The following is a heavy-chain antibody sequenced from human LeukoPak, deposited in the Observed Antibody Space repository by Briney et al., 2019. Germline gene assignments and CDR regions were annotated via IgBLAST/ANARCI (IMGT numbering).Heavy chain of an antibody. CDR3: AKASPVYYDSSGYSGSGFDY. Sequence: GGSLRLSCAASGFTFDDYAMHWVRQAPGKGLEWVSGISWNSGSIGYADSVKGRFTISRDNAKNSLYLQMNSLRAEDTALYYCAKASPVYYDSSGYSGSGFDYWGRGTLVTVSS. CDR2: ISWNSGSI. CDR1: GFTFDDYA. V-gene: IGHV3-9*01. J-gene: IGHJ4*02. D-gene: IGHD3-22*01.